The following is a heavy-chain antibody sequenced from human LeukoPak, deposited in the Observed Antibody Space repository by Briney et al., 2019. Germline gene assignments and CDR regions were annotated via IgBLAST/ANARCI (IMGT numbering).Heavy chain of an antibody. Sequence: PGGSLRLSCAASGFTFSSYAMSWVRQAPGKGLEWVSAISGSGGNTYYADSVKGRFTISRDNSKNTPYLQMNSLRAEDTAVYYCAKLGDTLSGLLDYWGQGTLVTVSS. CDR3: AKLGDTLSGLLDY. V-gene: IGHV3-23*01. CDR2: ISGSGGNT. J-gene: IGHJ4*02. CDR1: GFTFSSYA. D-gene: IGHD6-19*01.